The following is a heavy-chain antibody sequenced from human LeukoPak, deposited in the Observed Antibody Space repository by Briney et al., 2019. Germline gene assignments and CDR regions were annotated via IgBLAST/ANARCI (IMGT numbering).Heavy chain of an antibody. Sequence: GGSLRLSCAASGFTFSSYWMSWVRQAPGKGLEWVANIRQDGSEKYYVDSVKGRFTISRDNTKNSLYLQINSLRAEDTAVYYCARYLNGQGFDPWGQGTLVTVSS. V-gene: IGHV3-7*05. CDR3: ARYLNGQGFDP. CDR1: GFTFSSYW. J-gene: IGHJ5*02. CDR2: IRQDGSEK.